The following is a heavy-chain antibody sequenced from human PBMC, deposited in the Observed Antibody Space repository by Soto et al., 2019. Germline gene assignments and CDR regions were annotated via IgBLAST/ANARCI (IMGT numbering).Heavy chain of an antibody. J-gene: IGHJ4*02. CDR3: EKDGKYYYGSGIGY. D-gene: IGHD3-10*01. Sequence: AVGSLRLSCAASGFTFSSYAMSWVRQAPGKGLEWVSAISGSGGSTYYADSVKGRFTISRDNSKNTLYLQMNSLRAEDTAVYYCEKDGKYYYGSGIGYWGQGTLVTVSS. CDR2: ISGSGGST. CDR1: GFTFSSYA. V-gene: IGHV3-23*01.